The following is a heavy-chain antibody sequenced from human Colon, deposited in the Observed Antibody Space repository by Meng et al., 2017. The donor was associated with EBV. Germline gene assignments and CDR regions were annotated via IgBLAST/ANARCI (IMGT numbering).Heavy chain of an antibody. J-gene: IGHJ5*02. CDR1: GGSISSGGYY. CDR2: IYYSGST. CDR3: ARSAMISAWFDP. Sequence: QVQLAESGPGLVNPSPTLSLTCSVSGGSISSGGYYWSWIRQPPGKGLEWIGYIYYSGSTYYIPSLKSRVTISVDTAKNQFSLKLSSVTAADTAVYYCARSAMISAWFDPWGQGTLVTVSS. D-gene: IGHD3-22*01. V-gene: IGHV4-30-4*01.